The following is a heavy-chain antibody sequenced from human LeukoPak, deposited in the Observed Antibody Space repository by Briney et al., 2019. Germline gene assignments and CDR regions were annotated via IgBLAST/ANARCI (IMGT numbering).Heavy chain of an antibody. J-gene: IGHJ4*02. CDR3: AKDPGGYYGSGEPFDY. Sequence: GGSLRLSCAASGFTFSSYGMSWVRPAPGKGREWGLAIIGGGASSYYADSVKVRFTISRDNSKNTLYLHTNSLSAEDTAVYYCAKDPGGYYGSGEPFDYWGQGTLVTVSS. CDR1: GFTFSSYG. V-gene: IGHV3-23*01. CDR2: IIGGGASS. D-gene: IGHD3-10*01.